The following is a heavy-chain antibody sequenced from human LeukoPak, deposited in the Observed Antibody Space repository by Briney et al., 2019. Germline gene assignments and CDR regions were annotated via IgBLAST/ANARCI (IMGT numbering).Heavy chain of an antibody. Sequence: SETLSLTCTVSGGSISSYYWSWIRQPPGKGLEWIGYVYTSGSTNYNPSLKSRVTISVVTSKNQFSLKLSSVTAADTAVYYCARHYDFWSGPDYWGQGTLVTVSS. CDR2: VYTSGST. J-gene: IGHJ4*02. D-gene: IGHD3-3*01. CDR3: ARHYDFWSGPDY. V-gene: IGHV4-4*09. CDR1: GGSISSYY.